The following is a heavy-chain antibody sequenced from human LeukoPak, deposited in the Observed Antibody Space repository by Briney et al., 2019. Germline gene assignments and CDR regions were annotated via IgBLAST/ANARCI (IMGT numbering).Heavy chain of an antibody. D-gene: IGHD5-18*01. Sequence: ASVKVSCKASGYTFTGYYIHWVRQAPGQGLEWMGWINPNRGGTNFAQKFQGRVTMTRGTSLTTAYMELSSLRSDDTAVYYCARGTLWRGVYDYWGQGTLVTVSS. CDR3: ARGTLWRGVYDY. V-gene: IGHV1-2*02. CDR2: INPNRGGT. CDR1: GYTFTGYY. J-gene: IGHJ4*02.